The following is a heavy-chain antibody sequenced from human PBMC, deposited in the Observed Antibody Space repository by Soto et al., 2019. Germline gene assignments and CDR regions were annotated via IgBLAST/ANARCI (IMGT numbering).Heavy chain of an antibody. J-gene: IGHJ6*03. CDR1: GGSISSYY. V-gene: IGHV4-59*01. CDR2: IYYSGST. D-gene: IGHD2-2*01. CDR3: ARAGGRAGCSSTSCAIYYYYYYMDV. Sequence: SETLSLTCTVSGGSISSYYWSWIRQPPGKGLEWIGYIYYSGSTNYNPSLKSRVTISVDTSKNQFSLKLSSVTAADTAVYYCARAGGRAGCSSTSCAIYYYYYYMDVWGKGTTVTVSS.